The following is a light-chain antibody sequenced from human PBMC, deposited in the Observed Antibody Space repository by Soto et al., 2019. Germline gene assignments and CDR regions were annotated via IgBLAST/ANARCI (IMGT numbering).Light chain of an antibody. CDR3: FSYAGDSVYV. V-gene: IGLV2-23*02. CDR1: NSDVGSYNL. Sequence: QSALTQPASVCGSPRQSITISCTGTNSDVGSYNLVSWFQQHPGKAPKLVIYEVTKRPSGVSDRFSGSKSGNTAPLTISGLQAEDEADYYCFSYAGDSVYVFGTGTKVTVL. J-gene: IGLJ1*01. CDR2: EVT.